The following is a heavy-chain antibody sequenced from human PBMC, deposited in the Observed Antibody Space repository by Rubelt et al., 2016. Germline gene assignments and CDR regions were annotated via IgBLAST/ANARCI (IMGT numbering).Heavy chain of an antibody. Sequence: QVQLQESGPGLVKPSETLSLTCTVSGGSISPYYWSWIRQPPGKGLAWIGYISSGGSTNYNPSLKSRVTISLDTSKNQVSLRWTAVTSADTAVYYGVRGGVGCGGECGGAFGIWGQGTLVTVSS. V-gene: IGHV4-59*01. D-gene: IGHD2-21*01. CDR3: VRGGVGCGGECGGAFGI. J-gene: IGHJ3*02. CDR2: ISSGGST. CDR1: GGSISPYY.